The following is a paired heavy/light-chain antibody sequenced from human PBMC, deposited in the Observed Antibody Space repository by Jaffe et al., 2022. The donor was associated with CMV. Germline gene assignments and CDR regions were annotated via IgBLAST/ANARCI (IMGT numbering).Light chain of an antibody. CDR1: SSDVGANDY. V-gene: IGLV2-11*01. CDR2: DVT. Sequence: QSALTQPRSVSGSPGQSITISCTGTSSDVGANDYVSWYQQYPGKAPKLIIHDVTRRSAGVPARFSGSKSGNTASLTISGLQTEDESDYYCCASAGNYIWVFGGGTRLTVL. J-gene: IGLJ3*02. CDR3: CASAGNYIWV.
Heavy chain of an antibody. CDR3: ARDERPEYYYVGLADAFDV. Sequence: QARLVQSGAEVKKPGASVKVSCKASRYMFSRYYFHWVRQAPGQGLEWMGTIHPNDGRTHTQKFQGRLLMTRDESLNTVYMELTGLRSDDTAVYYCARDERPEYYYVGLADAFDVWGQGTTVTVSS. CDR1: RYMFSRYY. V-gene: IGHV1-46*01. D-gene: IGHD3-10*02. J-gene: IGHJ3*01. CDR2: IHPNDGRT.